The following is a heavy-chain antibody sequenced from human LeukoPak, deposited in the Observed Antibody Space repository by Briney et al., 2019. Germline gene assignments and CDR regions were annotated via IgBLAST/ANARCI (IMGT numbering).Heavy chain of an antibody. Sequence: GGSLRLSCAASGFTFDDYAMHWVRQAPGKGLEWVSLISGGGGSTYYADSVKGRFTISRDNSKNSLYLQMNSLRTEDTAFYYCGFRLPARYWGQGTLVTVSS. CDR2: ISGGGGST. CDR3: GFRLPARY. D-gene: IGHD2-15*01. V-gene: IGHV3-43*02. J-gene: IGHJ4*02. CDR1: GFTFDDYA.